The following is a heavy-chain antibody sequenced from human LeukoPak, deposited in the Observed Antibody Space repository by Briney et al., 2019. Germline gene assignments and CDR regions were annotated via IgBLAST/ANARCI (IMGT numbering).Heavy chain of an antibody. CDR3: ARDRGGYNRFDS. D-gene: IGHD5-24*01. Sequence: SETLSLTCTVSGGSISSGGYYWTWIRQHPGKGLEWIAYIYYSGTTSYNPSLKSRVTIPVDTSKNQFSLKLTSVTAADTAVYYCARDRGGYNRFDSWGQGTLVTVSS. J-gene: IGHJ4*02. CDR2: IYYSGTT. CDR1: GGSISSGGYY. V-gene: IGHV4-31*03.